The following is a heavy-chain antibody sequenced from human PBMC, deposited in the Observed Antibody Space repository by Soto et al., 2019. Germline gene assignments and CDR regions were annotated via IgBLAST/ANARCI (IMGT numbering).Heavy chain of an antibody. CDR2: IYTSGST. V-gene: IGHV4-4*07. J-gene: IGHJ6*02. CDR1: GGSIRSYY. Sequence: PSETLSLTCTVPGGSIRSYYWSWIRQPAGKGLEWIGRIYTSGSTNYNPSLKSRVTMSVDTSKNQFSLKLGSVTAADTAVYYCASDGVGDSYGSGLDVWGQGTTVTVSS. D-gene: IGHD5-18*01. CDR3: ASDGVGDSYGSGLDV.